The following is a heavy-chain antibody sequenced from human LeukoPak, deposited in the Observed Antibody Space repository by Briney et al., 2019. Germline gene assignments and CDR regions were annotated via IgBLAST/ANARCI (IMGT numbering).Heavy chain of an antibody. CDR2: IWNDGTHH. CDR1: GRTLRLNC. V-gene: IGHV3-33*07. CDR3: TGEADPYADLFFDL. Sequence: HPGGSLRPARIASGRTLRLNCACWARQAPGKGLEWVAAIWNDGTHHYYADSVKGRFTISRDNFKSTLYLDMDSLSAEDAAFYFSTGEADPYADLFFDLRGQGTLVNVSS. J-gene: IGHJ4*02. D-gene: IGHD4-17*01.